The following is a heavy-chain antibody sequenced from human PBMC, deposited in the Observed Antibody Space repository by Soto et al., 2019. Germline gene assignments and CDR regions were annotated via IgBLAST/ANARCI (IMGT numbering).Heavy chain of an antibody. V-gene: IGHV1-18*01. J-gene: IGHJ6*02. CDR1: GYTFTSYG. Sequence: ASVKVSCKASGYTFTSYGISWVRQAPGQGLEWMGWISAYNGNTNYAQKLQGRVTMTTDTSTSTAYMELRSLRSDDTAVYYCASDRLGYCSGGSCSGMDVWGQGTTVTVS. D-gene: IGHD2-15*01. CDR2: ISAYNGNT. CDR3: ASDRLGYCSGGSCSGMDV.